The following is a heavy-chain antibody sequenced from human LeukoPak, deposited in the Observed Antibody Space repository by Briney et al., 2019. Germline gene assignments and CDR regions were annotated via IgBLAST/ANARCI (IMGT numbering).Heavy chain of an antibody. J-gene: IGHJ4*02. CDR1: GYTFTSYY. CDR3: ARASGVYFDY. V-gene: IGHV1-46*01. CDR2: INPSGGST. D-gene: IGHD3-10*01. Sequence: ASVNVSCKASGYTFTSYYMHWVRQAPGQGLEWMGIINPSGGSTSYTQKFQGRVTMTRDTSTSTVCMELSSLRSEDTAVYYCARASGVYFDYWGQGTLVTVSS.